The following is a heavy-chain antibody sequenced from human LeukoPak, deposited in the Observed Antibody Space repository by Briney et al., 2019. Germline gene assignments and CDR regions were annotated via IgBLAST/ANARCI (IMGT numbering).Heavy chain of an antibody. CDR1: GFTFSSYA. J-gene: IGHJ4*02. V-gene: IGHV3-23*01. CDR3: AKGLYYDSSGYDY. CDR2: ISGSGGST. D-gene: IGHD3-22*01. Sequence: GGSLRLSCAASGFTFSSYAMSWVRQAPGKGLEWVSAISGSGGSTYYADSVKGRFTISRDNSKNTLYLQMNSLRAEDMAVYYCAKGLYYDSSGYDYWGQGTLVAVSS.